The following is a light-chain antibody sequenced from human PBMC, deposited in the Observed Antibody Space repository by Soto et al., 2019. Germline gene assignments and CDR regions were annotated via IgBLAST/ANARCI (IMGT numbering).Light chain of an antibody. CDR2: AAS. J-gene: IGKJ1*01. V-gene: IGKV1-39*01. CDR3: QQSYSTPIS. CDR1: QYISDF. Sequence: DIQMTQSPSSLSASVGDRVTITCRASQYISDFLNWYQQKPGKAPVILIYAASTLQSGVPSRFNGGGSETNFTLIISSLQPEDFATYYCQQSYSTPISFGQGTKVDIK.